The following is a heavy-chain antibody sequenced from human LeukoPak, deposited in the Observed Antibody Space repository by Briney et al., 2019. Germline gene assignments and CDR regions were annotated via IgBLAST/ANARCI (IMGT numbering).Heavy chain of an antibody. CDR3: ARDGGSLTPENYYYGMDV. CDR1: GFTFSDYY. J-gene: IGHJ6*02. CDR2: ISSSGSTI. V-gene: IGHV3-11*01. Sequence: VKPGGSLRLSCAASGFTFSDYYMSWIRQAPGKGLEWVSYISSSGSTIYYADSVKGRFTISRDNAKNSLYLQMNSLRAEDTAVYYCARDGGSLTPENYYYGMDVWGQGTTVTVSS. D-gene: IGHD2-15*01.